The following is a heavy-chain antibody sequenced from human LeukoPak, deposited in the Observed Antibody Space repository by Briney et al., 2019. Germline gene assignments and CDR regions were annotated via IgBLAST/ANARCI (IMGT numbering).Heavy chain of an antibody. CDR1: GGSFSGYY. Sequence: SQTLSLTCAVYGGSFSGYYWSWIRQPPGKGLEWIGYIYTSGSTNYNPSLKSRVTISVDTSKNQFSLKLSSVTAADTAVYYCTRSCRYYYDSSGYYHSNPVCDAFDIWGQGTMVTVSS. V-gene: IGHV4-4*09. D-gene: IGHD3-22*01. CDR3: TRSCRYYYDSSGYYHSNPVCDAFDI. J-gene: IGHJ3*02. CDR2: IYTSGST.